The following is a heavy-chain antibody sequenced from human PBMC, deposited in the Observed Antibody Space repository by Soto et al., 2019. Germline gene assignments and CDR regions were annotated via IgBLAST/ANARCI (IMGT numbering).Heavy chain of an antibody. Sequence: QVQLVQSGAEEKKPGASVKLSCKASGYGFTAYAVHWVRQAPGQRPEWMGWIYSGNGKTKYSEKFQGRVTITRDTSANTVYMELKSLRSEDTAVYFCATSQWPPDPLEFYIDYWGQGTLVTVSS. CDR2: IYSGNGKT. CDR1: GYGFTAYA. V-gene: IGHV1-3*04. CDR3: ATSQWPPDPLEFYIDY. D-gene: IGHD6-19*01. J-gene: IGHJ4*02.